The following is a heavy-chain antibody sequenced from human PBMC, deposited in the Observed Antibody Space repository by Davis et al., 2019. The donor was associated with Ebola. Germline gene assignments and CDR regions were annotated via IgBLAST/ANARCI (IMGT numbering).Heavy chain of an antibody. V-gene: IGHV1-46*01. D-gene: IGHD3-16*01. Sequence: AASVKVSCKASGYTFTSYHMHWVRQAPGQGLEWMGIINPTSGSISYAQKFQGGVTMTRDTSISTAYMELSRLRSDDSAVYYCAAGGSRGGFDVWGQGTMVTVS. J-gene: IGHJ3*01. CDR2: INPTSGSI. CDR1: GYTFTSYH. CDR3: AAGGSRGGFDV.